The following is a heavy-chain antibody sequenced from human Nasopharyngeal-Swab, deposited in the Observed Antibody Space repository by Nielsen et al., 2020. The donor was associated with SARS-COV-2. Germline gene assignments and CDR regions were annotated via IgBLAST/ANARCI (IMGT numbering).Heavy chain of an antibody. CDR3: ARGRGVFGVVSRFYYYMDV. D-gene: IGHD3-3*01. CDR1: GGSVSSGSYY. V-gene: IGHV4-61*01. Sequence: SETLSLTCTVSGGSVSSGSYYWSWIRQPPGKGLEWIGYIYYSGSTNYNPSLKSRVTISVDTSKNQFSLKLSSVTAAGTAVYYCARGRGVFGVVSRFYYYMDVWGKGTTVTVSS. CDR2: IYYSGST. J-gene: IGHJ6*03.